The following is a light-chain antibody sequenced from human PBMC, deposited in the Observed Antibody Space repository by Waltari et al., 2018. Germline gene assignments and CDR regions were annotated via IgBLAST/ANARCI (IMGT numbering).Light chain of an antibody. Sequence: QSVLTQPPSASGAPGQRVTIPCSLRSSNIGSNTVNWYQQFPGTAPKLPMFNDDQRASGVPGRFSGSRSVTSASLAISGLQSEDEATYYCAAWDDTLKGLFGGGTTLTVL. CDR3: AAWDDTLKGL. V-gene: IGLV1-44*01. CDR1: SSNIGSNT. J-gene: IGLJ3*02. CDR2: NDD.